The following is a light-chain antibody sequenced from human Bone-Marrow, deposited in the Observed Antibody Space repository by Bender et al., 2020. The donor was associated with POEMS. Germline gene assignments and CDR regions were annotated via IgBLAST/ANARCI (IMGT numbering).Light chain of an antibody. J-gene: IGLJ1*01. CDR2: EGT. Sequence: QSALTQPASVSGSPGQSTTISCTGTSSDIGSYNLVSWYQQHSGKAPKLMIYEGTTRPSGVSNRFSVSKSGNTASLTISGLQAEDEADYYCCSYAGSRTYVFGSGTKVTVL. V-gene: IGLV2-23*01. CDR3: CSYAGSRTYV. CDR1: SSDIGSYNL.